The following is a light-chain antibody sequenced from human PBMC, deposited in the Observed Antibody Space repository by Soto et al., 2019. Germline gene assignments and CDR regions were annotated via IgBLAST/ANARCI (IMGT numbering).Light chain of an antibody. CDR1: QSISSY. J-gene: IGKJ1*01. Sequence: DIRKTQCPSFLSASVGDRVTITCRASQSISSYLNWYQQKPGKAPKLLIYAASSLQSGVPSRFSGSGSGTDFTLTISSLQPEDFATYYCQQSYSTPKTFGQGTKVDIK. V-gene: IGKV1-39*01. CDR3: QQSYSTPKT. CDR2: AAS.